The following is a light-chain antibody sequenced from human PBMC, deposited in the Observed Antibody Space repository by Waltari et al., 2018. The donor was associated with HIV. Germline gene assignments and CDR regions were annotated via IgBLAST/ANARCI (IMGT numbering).Light chain of an antibody. CDR3: QSYDSSLRASV. Sequence: QSALTQPPSVSGAPGQRVTISCTGNRSNIGAGYFVHWYQHLPGTAPKLLAYSDIKRPSGVPDRFSGSKSGTSASLVITGLQAEDEADDYCQSYDSSLRASVFGGGTKLTVL. CDR2: SDI. CDR1: RSNIGAGYF. J-gene: IGLJ2*01. V-gene: IGLV1-40*01.